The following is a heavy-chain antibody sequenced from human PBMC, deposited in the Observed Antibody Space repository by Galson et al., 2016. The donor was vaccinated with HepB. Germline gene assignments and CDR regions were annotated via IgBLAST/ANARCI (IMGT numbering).Heavy chain of an antibody. Sequence: SLRLSCAASGFTVSSHYMSWVRQPPGKGLEWVSAIYSGGDTYYVDSVKGRFTIPRDNSENTLDLQMNNLLAEDTAVYYCASRSRGDFNLIYYWGQGTLVTVSS. CDR1: GFTVSSHY. CDR2: IYSGGDT. J-gene: IGHJ4*02. V-gene: IGHV3-53*01. D-gene: IGHD2-21*02. CDR3: ASRSRGDFNLIYY.